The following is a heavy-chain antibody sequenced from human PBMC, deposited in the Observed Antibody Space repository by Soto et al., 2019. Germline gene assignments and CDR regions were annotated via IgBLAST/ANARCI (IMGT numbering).Heavy chain of an antibody. CDR3: ARGRGYCSSTSCYRSSSSSLHYYYYGMDV. D-gene: IGHD2-2*01. J-gene: IGHJ6*02. Sequence: SETLSLTCAVYGGSFSGYYWSWIRQPPGKGLEWIGEINHSGSTNYNPSLKSRCTILVDTSKKHFSLKLSTVTAADTAVYYCARGRGYCSSTSCYRSSSSSLHYYYYGMDVWGQGTTVTVSS. CDR2: INHSGST. CDR1: GGSFSGYY. V-gene: IGHV4-34*01.